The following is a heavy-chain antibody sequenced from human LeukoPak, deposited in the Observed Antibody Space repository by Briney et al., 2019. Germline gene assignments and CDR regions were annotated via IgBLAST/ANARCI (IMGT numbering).Heavy chain of an antibody. CDR2: LEYTGTTK. CDR1: TFTFSGYS. J-gene: IGHJ4*02. CDR3: ARILGFTLDY. Sequence: GGSLRLSCTTSTFTFSGYSMNWVRQAPGKGLEWVSYLEYTGTTKYYADSVKGRFTVSRDSAKNSIYLQMNSLRDEDTAVYYCARILGFTLDYWGQGTPVTVSS. V-gene: IGHV3-48*02.